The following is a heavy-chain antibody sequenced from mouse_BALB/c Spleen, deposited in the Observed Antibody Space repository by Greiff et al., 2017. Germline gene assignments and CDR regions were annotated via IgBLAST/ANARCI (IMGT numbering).Heavy chain of an antibody. D-gene: IGHD1-1*01. CDR1: GFTFSSYT. J-gene: IGHJ4*01. CDR2: ISSGGSYT. CDR3: TRGDYGYAMDY. V-gene: IGHV5-6-4*01. Sequence: EVQLVESGGGLVKPGGSLKLSCAASGFTFSSYTMSWVRQTPEKRLEWVATISSGGSYTYYPDSVKGRFTISRDNAKNTLYLQMSSLKSEDTAMYYCTRGDYGYAMDYWGQGTSVTVSS.